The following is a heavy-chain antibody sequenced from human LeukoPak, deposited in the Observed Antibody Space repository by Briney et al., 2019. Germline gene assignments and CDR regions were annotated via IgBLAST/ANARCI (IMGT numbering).Heavy chain of an antibody. CDR2: ITTSDGNT. V-gene: IGHV3-23*01. J-gene: IGHJ4*02. Sequence: GGSLRLSCAASGFSFSSYWMSWVRQAPGKGLEWVSTITTSDGNTYYADSVKGRFTVSRDNSKNTLFLQMNSLRAEDTAVYYCAKDGGLWVSAHWGDSWGRGTLVTVSS. CDR3: AKDGGLWVSAHWGDS. CDR1: GFSFSSYW. D-gene: IGHD7-27*01.